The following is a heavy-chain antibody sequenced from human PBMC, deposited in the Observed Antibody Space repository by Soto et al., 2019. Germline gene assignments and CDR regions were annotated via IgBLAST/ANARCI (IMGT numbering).Heavy chain of an antibody. CDR1: GFTFSNAW. CDR2: IKSKTDGGTT. CDR3: TTGARIVVVTPVDY. D-gene: IGHD3-22*01. J-gene: IGHJ4*02. V-gene: IGHV3-15*07. Sequence: EVQLVESGGGLVKPGGSLRLSCAASGFTFSNAWMNWVRQAPGKGLEWVGRIKSKTDGGTTDYAAPVKGRFTISRDDSXNTLYLQMNSLKTEDTDVYYCTTGARIVVVTPVDYWGQGTLVTVSS.